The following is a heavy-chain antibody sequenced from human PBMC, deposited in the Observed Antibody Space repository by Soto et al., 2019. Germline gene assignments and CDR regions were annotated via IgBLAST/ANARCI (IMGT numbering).Heavy chain of an antibody. Sequence: QVQLVESGGGVVQPGRSLRLSCAASGFTFRSYGMHWVRQAPGKGLEWVAVIWYDGSNKYYADSVKGRFTISRDNSKNTLYLQMNSLRAEDTAVYYCARASGRYYYDSSGYPPEYWGQGTLVTVSS. V-gene: IGHV3-33*01. D-gene: IGHD3-22*01. CDR1: GFTFRSYG. CDR3: ARASGRYYYDSSGYPPEY. CDR2: IWYDGSNK. J-gene: IGHJ4*02.